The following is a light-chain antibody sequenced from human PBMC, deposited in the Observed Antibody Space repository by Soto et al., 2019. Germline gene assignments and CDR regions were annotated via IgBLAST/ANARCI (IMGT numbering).Light chain of an antibody. Sequence: QSALTQPASVSGSPGQSITISCTGTSTDVGGYNYVSWYQQHPGKAPKLIIYEVINRPSGVSHRFSGSKSGNTASLTISGLQAEDEADYYCAGWDDSLNAVLFGGGTKLTVL. CDR1: STDVGGYNY. CDR3: AGWDDSLNAVL. V-gene: IGLV2-14*01. CDR2: EVI. J-gene: IGLJ2*01.